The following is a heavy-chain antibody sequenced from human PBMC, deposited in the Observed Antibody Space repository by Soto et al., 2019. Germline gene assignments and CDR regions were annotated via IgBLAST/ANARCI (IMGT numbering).Heavy chain of an antibody. CDR2: TYYRSKWYN. CDR1: GDSVSSNSAA. D-gene: IGHD6-19*01. V-gene: IGHV6-1*01. J-gene: IGHJ6*02. Sequence: SQTLSLTCAISGDSVSSNSAAWNWIRQSPSRGLEWLGRTYYRSKWYNDYAVSVKSRITINPDTSKNQFSLQLNSVTPEDTAVYYCARDRNSSGWLYYYYYYGMDVWGQGTTVTVSS. CDR3: ARDRNSSGWLYYYYYYGMDV.